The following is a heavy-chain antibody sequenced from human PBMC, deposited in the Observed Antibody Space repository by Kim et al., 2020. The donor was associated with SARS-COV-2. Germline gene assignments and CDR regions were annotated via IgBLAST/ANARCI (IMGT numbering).Heavy chain of an antibody. D-gene: IGHD2-21*02. CDR3: ARGVTYLDF. J-gene: IGHJ2*01. Sequence: SETLSLTCTVSGYSISSGYFWGWIRQPPGQRLEWIGSIYHSGSTYYNPSLKSRVALSVHTSKNQFSLKLSSVTAADTSLSYCARGVTYLDFRGRGTLVT. CDR2: IYHSGST. V-gene: IGHV4-38-2*02. CDR1: GYSISSGYF.